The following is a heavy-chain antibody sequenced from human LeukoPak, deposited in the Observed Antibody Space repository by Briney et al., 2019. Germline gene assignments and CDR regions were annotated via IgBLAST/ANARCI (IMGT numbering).Heavy chain of an antibody. J-gene: IGHJ4*02. CDR1: GFTFSTYS. V-gene: IGHV3-48*01. D-gene: IGHD6-19*01. CDR3: ARAVAVYFDY. CDR2: ISSSTGTI. Sequence: QSGRSLRLSCAASGFTFSTYSMNWVRQAPGKGLEWVSYISSSTGTIYYADSVKGRFTISRDNVKNSLYLQMNSLRAEDTAEYYCARAVAVYFDYWGQGTLVTVSS.